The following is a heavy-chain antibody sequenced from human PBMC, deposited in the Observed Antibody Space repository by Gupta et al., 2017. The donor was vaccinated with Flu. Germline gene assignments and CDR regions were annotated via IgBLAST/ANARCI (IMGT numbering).Heavy chain of an antibody. J-gene: IGHJ4*02. V-gene: IGHV3-49*02. CDR1: YP. Sequence: YPMSWVRQAPGKGLEWVGFIRSKAYGGTTEYAASVKGRFTILRDDSKSIAYLQMNSLRTEDTAVYYCTRGGGSSGSYAKNGGQGALVTVSS. D-gene: IGHD1-26*01. CDR2: IRSKAYGGTT. CDR3: TRGGGSSGSYAKN.